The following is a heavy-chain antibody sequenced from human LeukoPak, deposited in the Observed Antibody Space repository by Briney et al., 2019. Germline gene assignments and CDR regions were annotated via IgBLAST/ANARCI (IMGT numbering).Heavy chain of an antibody. CDR1: GFTFSSYS. D-gene: IGHD2-2*01. CDR2: ISSSSSYI. V-gene: IGHV3-21*01. J-gene: IGHJ5*02. Sequence: PGGFLRLSCAASGFTFSSYSMNWVRQAPGKGLEWVSSISSSSSYIYYADSVKGRFTISRDNAKNSLYLQMNSLRAEDTAVYYCARGSAARGWFDPWGQGTLVTVSS. CDR3: ARGSAARGWFDP.